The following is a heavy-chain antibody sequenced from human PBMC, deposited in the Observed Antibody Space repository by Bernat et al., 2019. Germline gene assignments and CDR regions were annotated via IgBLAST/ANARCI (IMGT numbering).Heavy chain of an antibody. CDR3: ARVFAVGSRVVDY. Sequence: QVQLQQWGAGLLKPSETLSLTCAVYGGSFSGYYWSWIRQPPGKGLEWIGEINHSGSTNYNPSLKSRVTISVDTSKKQFSLNLNSVTAADTAVYYCARVFAVGSRVVDYWGRGTLVTVSS. D-gene: IGHD2-15*01. V-gene: IGHV4-34*01. CDR1: GGSFSGYY. CDR2: INHSGST. J-gene: IGHJ4*02.